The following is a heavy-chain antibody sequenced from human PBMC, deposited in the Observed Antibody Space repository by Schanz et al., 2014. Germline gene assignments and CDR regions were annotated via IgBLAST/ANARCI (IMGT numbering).Heavy chain of an antibody. D-gene: IGHD1-20*01. CDR2: IENNANGATT. Sequence: EVRLVESGGGLVEPGGSLRLSCSGSGFTFSEVYMSWVRQAPGKGLEWVGRIENNANGATTDYAAPVKGRFTVSRDDSRNTLYPQMNPLRTDDTALYFCTTFNNRDALYIWGQGTMVSVSS. CDR3: TTFNNRDALYI. V-gene: IGHV3-15*04. J-gene: IGHJ3*02. CDR1: GFTFSEVY.